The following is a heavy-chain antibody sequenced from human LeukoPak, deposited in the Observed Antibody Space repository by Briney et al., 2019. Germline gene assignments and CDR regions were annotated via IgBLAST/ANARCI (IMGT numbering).Heavy chain of an antibody. D-gene: IGHD3-22*01. CDR2: ISSSSSYI. Sequence: GGSLRLSCAASGFTFSSYSMNWVRQAPGKGLEWVSSISSSSSYIYYADSVKGRFTISRDNAKKSLYLQMNSLRAEDTAVYYCARGNYYDSSGPDAFDIWGQGTMVTVSS. J-gene: IGHJ3*02. V-gene: IGHV3-21*01. CDR1: GFTFSSYS. CDR3: ARGNYYDSSGPDAFDI.